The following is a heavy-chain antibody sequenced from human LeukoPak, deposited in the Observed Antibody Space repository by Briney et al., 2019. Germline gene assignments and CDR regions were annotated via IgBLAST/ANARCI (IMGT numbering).Heavy chain of an antibody. V-gene: IGHV4-4*07. J-gene: IGHJ4*02. CDR1: GGSISSYY. CDR3: ARDRYYYDSSGYYTSGFDY. Sequence: PSETLSLTCTVSGGSISSYYWSWIRQPAGKGLEWIGRIYTSGSTNYNPSLKSRVTMSVDTSKNQFSLKLSSVTAADTAVYYCARDRYYYDSSGYYTSGFDYWGQGTLVTVSS. D-gene: IGHD3-22*01. CDR2: IYTSGST.